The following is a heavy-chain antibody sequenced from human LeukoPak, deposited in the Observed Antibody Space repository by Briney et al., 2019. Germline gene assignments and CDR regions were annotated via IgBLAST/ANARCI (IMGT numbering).Heavy chain of an antibody. Sequence: GEPLNISCKASGYSFTNYWIGWVRQMPGKGLEWMGIIYPDDSDIRYSPSFQGQVTISADKSINTAYLQWSSLKASDTAMYYCARHGYSGYDYPDYWGQGTLVTVSS. CDR1: GYSFTNYW. V-gene: IGHV5-51*01. D-gene: IGHD5-12*01. CDR2: IYPDDSDI. CDR3: ARHGYSGYDYPDY. J-gene: IGHJ4*02.